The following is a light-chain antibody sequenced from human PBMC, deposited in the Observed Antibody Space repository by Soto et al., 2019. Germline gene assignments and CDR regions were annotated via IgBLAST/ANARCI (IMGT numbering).Light chain of an antibody. Sequence: QSALTQPASVPGSPGQSITISCTGTSNDVRGYNYVSWYQQHPGKAPKLMIYEVSHRPSGVSNRFSGSKSGNTASLTISGLQADDEADYYCSSYTTITSLYVFGTGTKVTVL. CDR2: EVS. J-gene: IGLJ1*01. CDR1: SNDVRGYNY. CDR3: SSYTTITSLYV. V-gene: IGLV2-14*01.